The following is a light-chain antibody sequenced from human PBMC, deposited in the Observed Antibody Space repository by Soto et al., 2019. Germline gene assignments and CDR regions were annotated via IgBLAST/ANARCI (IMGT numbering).Light chain of an antibody. CDR3: QRYDTYSWT. Sequence: DIQMTQSPSTLSASVGDRVTITCRASQSISSWLAWYQQKPGKAPKLLIYAASGLASGVPSRFSGSVAGSEFTLTISSLQPDDFATDYCQRYDTYSWTFGQGTKVEIK. CDR1: QSISSW. J-gene: IGKJ1*01. CDR2: AAS. V-gene: IGKV1-5*03.